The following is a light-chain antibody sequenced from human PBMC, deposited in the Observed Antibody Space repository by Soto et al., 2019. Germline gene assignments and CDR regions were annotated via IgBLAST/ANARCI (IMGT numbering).Light chain of an antibody. CDR2: YAS. V-gene: IGKV3-15*01. Sequence: EIVMTQSPATLSVSPGERATLSCRASQSVSSNIAWYQHKPGQAPRLLIYYASTRATGIPARFSGSGSGTEFTLTISSLQSEDFALYYCQQFNNWPPSITFGQGTRLEIK. CDR3: QQFNNWPPSIT. CDR1: QSVSSN. J-gene: IGKJ5*01.